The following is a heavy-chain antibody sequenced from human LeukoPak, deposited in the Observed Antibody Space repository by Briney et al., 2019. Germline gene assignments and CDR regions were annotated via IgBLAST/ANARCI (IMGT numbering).Heavy chain of an antibody. D-gene: IGHD1-26*01. V-gene: IGHV3-30*12. CDR2: VAHDEKTI. Sequence: GGSLRLSCAASGFSFSSSGMHWVRQAPGKGLEWVAVVAHDEKTIFYADSLKGRFTVSRDNSKNTVYLQMNSLRDEDTAVYYCAREKQSGGTPFDYWGQGSLVTVSS. J-gene: IGHJ4*02. CDR3: AREKQSGGTPFDY. CDR1: GFSFSSSG.